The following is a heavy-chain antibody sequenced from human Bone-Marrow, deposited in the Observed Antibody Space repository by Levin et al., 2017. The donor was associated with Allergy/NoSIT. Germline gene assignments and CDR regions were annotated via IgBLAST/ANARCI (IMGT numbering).Heavy chain of an antibody. CDR3: ARVLAAASRADY. D-gene: IGHD6-13*01. V-gene: IGHV3-30-3*01. Sequence: LSLTCAASGFTFSSYAMHWVRQAPGKGLEWVAVISYDGSNKYYADSMKGRFTISRDNSKNTLYLQMNSLRAEDTAVYYCARVLAAASRADYWGQGTLVTVSS. J-gene: IGHJ4*02. CDR2: ISYDGSNK. CDR1: GFTFSSYA.